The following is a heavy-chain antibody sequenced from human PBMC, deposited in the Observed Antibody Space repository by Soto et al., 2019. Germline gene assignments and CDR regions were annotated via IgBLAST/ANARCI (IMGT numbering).Heavy chain of an antibody. Sequence: PGWSLRLSCAASGFTFSSYAMHWVRQAPGKGLEWVAFISYDGSNKYYADSVKGRFTISRDNSKNTLYLQMNSLRAEDTAVYYCARVLRSSALFLSPDWFDPWGQGTLVTVSS. V-gene: IGHV3-30*01. CDR2: ISYDGSNK. CDR1: GFTFSSYA. CDR3: ARVLRSSALFLSPDWFDP. J-gene: IGHJ5*02. D-gene: IGHD2-21*01.